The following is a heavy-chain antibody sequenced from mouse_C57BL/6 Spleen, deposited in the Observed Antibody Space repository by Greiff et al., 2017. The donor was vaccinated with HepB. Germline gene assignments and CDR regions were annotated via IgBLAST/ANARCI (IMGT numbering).Heavy chain of an antibody. D-gene: IGHD2-1*01. CDR3: TSPIYYGNFGY. Sequence: QVQLQQSGAELVRPGASVTLSCKASGYTFTDYEMHWVKQTPVHGLEWIGAIDPETGGTAYNQKFKGKAILTADKSSSTAYMELRSLTSEDSAVYYCTSPIYYGNFGYWGQGTTLTVSS. CDR2: IDPETGGT. CDR1: GYTFTDYE. J-gene: IGHJ2*01. V-gene: IGHV1-15*01.